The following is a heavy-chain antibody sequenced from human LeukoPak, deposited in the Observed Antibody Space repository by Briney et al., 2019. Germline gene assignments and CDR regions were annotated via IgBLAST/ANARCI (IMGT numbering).Heavy chain of an antibody. CDR2: IGTAGDT. V-gene: IGHV3-13*01. D-gene: IGHD6-13*01. CDR1: GFTFSSYD. J-gene: IGHJ4*02. Sequence: XGSLRLSCAASGFTFSSYDMHWVRQATGKGLEWVSAIGTAGDTYYPGSVKGRFTISRENAKNSLYLQMNSLRAEDTAVYYCARVRYSSSWYDYWGQGTLVTVSS. CDR3: ARVRYSSSWYDY.